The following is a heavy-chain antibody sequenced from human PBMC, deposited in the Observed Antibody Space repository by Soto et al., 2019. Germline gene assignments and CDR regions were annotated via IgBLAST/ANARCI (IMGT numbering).Heavy chain of an antibody. J-gene: IGHJ4*02. CDR3: ARVSGWYYFDY. CDR2: INAANGNT. D-gene: IGHD6-19*01. CDR1: GYTFTSYA. V-gene: IGHV1-3*01. Sequence: QVQLVQSGAEVKKPGASVKVSCKASGYTFTSYAMHWVRQAPGQRLEWMAWINAANGNTKYSPKFQGRVTITRDTSASTAYMELSSLRSEDTAVYYCARVSGWYYFDYWGQGTLVTVSS.